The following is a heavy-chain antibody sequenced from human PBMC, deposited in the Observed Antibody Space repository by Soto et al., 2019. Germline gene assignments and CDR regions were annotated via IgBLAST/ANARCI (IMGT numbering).Heavy chain of an antibody. D-gene: IGHD3-10*01. Sequence: PGGSLRLSCTASGFTFSNYEMNWVRQAPGKGLEWLSYVSKSGTTTYYADTMKGRLTISRDNAKSSLYLEVNNLRAEDTAVYYCARDEDKVRGIFPYAFGMDLWGQGTVVTVSS. CDR1: GFTFSNYE. V-gene: IGHV3-48*03. J-gene: IGHJ6*02. CDR2: VSKSGTTT. CDR3: ARDEDKVRGIFPYAFGMDL.